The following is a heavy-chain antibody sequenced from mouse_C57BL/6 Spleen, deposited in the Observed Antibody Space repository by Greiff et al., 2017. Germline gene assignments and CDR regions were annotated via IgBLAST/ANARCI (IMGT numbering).Heavy chain of an antibody. Sequence: DVQLQESGPGLVKPSQSLSLTCSVTGYSITSGYYWNWIRQFPGNKLEWMGYISYDGSNNYNPSLKNRISITRGTSKNQFFLKLNSVTTEDTATYYCARDPYYYGSSWGQGTTLTVSS. D-gene: IGHD1-1*01. CDR2: ISYDGSN. V-gene: IGHV3-6*01. CDR3: ARDPYYYGSS. CDR1: GYSITSGYY. J-gene: IGHJ2*01.